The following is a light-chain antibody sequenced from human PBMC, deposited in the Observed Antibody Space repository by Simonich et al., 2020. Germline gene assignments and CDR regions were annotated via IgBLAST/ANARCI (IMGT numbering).Light chain of an antibody. V-gene: IGKV3D-11*02. CDR3: QQRSNWHELT. CDR2: AAS. Sequence: EIVLTQSPATLSLSPGERATLSCRASQRVSSYLAWYQQKPGQAPRLLIYAASNRDTGIPARFSGSGPGTDFTLTISSLEPEDFAVYYCQQRSNWHELTFGGGTKVEIK. CDR1: QRVSSY. J-gene: IGKJ4*01.